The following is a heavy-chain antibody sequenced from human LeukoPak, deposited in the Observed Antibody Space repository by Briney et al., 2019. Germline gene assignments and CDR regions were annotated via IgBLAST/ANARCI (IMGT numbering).Heavy chain of an antibody. Sequence: PSQTLSLTCTVSGVSISSGDYYWSWIRQPPGKVLEWIGYVYHSGSTYYSPPLRNRVTLSVDTPKNQFSLKLSSVTAADTAVYYCARAHGSPSVRLFDSWGQGTLVTVYS. CDR3: ARAHGSPSVRLFDS. CDR2: VYHSGST. J-gene: IGHJ4*02. V-gene: IGHV4-30-4*01. D-gene: IGHD3-10*01. CDR1: GVSISSGDYY.